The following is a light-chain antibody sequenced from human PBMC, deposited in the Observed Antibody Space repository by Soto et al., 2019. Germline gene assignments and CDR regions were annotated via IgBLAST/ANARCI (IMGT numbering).Light chain of an antibody. CDR1: NSNIGNNI. CDR3: ATWDTSLSAVV. J-gene: IGLJ3*02. V-gene: IGLV1-51*01. Sequence: QSVLTQPPSVSAAPGQKVTISCSGSNSNIGNNIVSWYQQLPGTAPKLLIYGNDRRPSGIPDRFSGSKSGTSATLGITGLQTGDEAEYYCATWDTSLSAVVFGGGTKLTVL. CDR2: GND.